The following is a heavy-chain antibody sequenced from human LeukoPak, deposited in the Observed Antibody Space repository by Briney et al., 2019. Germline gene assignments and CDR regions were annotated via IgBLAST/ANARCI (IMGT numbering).Heavy chain of an antibody. CDR1: GGTFSSYA. CDR2: IILIFGTA. J-gene: IGHJ4*02. V-gene: IGHV1-69*01. CDR3: ARGEGPAATDY. Sequence: SVRVSCKASGGTFSSYAISWVRQAPGQGLEWMGGIILIFGTANYAQKFQGRVTITADESTSTAYMELSSLRSKDTAVYYCARGEGPAATDYWGQGTLVTVSS. D-gene: IGHD2-2*01.